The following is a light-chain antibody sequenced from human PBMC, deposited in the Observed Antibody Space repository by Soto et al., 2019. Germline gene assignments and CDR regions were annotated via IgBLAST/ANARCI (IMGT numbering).Light chain of an antibody. J-gene: IGLJ3*02. CDR1: SSNIGAGYP. CDR3: QSYDSSLSRRWV. CDR2: G. Sequence: QSVLTQPPSVSGAPGQRVTISCTGSSSNIGAGYPIHWYQQLPGTAPKLLVAGNRPSGVPDRFSVSKSGASASLAITGLQAEDEADYYCQSYDSSLSRRWVFGGGTKLTVL. V-gene: IGLV1-40*01.